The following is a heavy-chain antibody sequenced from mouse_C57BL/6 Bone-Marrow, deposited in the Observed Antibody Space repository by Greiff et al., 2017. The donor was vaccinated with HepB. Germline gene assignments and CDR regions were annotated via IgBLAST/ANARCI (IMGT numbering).Heavy chain of an antibody. CDR2: ISDGGSYT. D-gene: IGHD2-5*01. CDR3: ARGGPTIVTTWYFDV. J-gene: IGHJ1*03. CDR1: GFTFSSYA. V-gene: IGHV5-4*03. Sequence: EVKVVESGGGLVKPGGSLKLSCAASGFTFSSYAMSWVRQTPEKRLAWVATISDGGSYTYYPDNVKGRFTISRDNAKNNLYLQMSHLKSEDTAMYYCARGGPTIVTTWYFDVWGTGTTVTVSS.